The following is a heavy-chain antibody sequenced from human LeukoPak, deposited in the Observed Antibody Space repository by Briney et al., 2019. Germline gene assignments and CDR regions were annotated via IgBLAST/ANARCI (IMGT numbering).Heavy chain of an antibody. CDR1: GFTFSSYE. CDR3: AKDPKVGATLS. CDR2: ISSSGSTI. J-gene: IGHJ5*02. V-gene: IGHV3-48*03. D-gene: IGHD1-26*01. Sequence: GGSLRLSCAASGFTFSSYEMNWVRQAPGKGLEWVSYISSSGSTIYYADSVKGRFTISRDNSKNTLYLQMNSLRAEDTAVYYCAKDPKVGATLSWGQGTLVTVSS.